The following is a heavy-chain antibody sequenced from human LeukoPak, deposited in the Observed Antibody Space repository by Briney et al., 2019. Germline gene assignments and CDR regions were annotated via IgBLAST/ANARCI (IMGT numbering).Heavy chain of an antibody. CDR1: GFTVSTNY. CDR3: AKDITAVAVRNY. J-gene: IGHJ4*02. V-gene: IGHV3-53*05. D-gene: IGHD6-19*01. CDR2: SYSGGSS. Sequence: GGSLRLSCAASGFTVSTNYMSWVRQAPGKGLEWVSVSYSGGSSYYADSVKGRFTISRDNSKNTLYLQMNSLRAEDTAVYYCAKDITAVAVRNYWGQGTLVTVSS.